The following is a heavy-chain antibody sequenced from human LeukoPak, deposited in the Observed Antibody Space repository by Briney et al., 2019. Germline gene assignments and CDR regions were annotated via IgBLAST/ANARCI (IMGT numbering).Heavy chain of an antibody. D-gene: IGHD2-15*01. J-gene: IGHJ3*02. Sequence: GGSLRLSCAASGFTFSSYWMSWVRQAPGKGLEWVANIKQDGSEKYYVDSVKGRFTISRDNAKNSLYLQMNSLRGEDTAVYYCARARGGWLDAFDIWGQGTMVTVSS. CDR1: GFTFSSYW. CDR3: ARARGGWLDAFDI. CDR2: IKQDGSEK. V-gene: IGHV3-7*01.